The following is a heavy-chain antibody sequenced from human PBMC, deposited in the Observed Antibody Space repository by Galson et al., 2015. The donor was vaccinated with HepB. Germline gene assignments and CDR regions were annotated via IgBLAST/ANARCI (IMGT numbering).Heavy chain of an antibody. D-gene: IGHD2/OR15-2a*01. Sequence: SLRLSCATSGFTFGDYAVSWVRQAPGKGLEWVGFIRSNTYGGTTEYATSVKGRFTISRDDSKSIAYLQMIGLKSEDTAIYYCTRDSSKSLDYWGQGTLVTVSS. CDR2: IRSNTYGGTT. CDR3: TRDSSKSLDY. CDR1: GFTFGDYA. V-gene: IGHV3-49*04. J-gene: IGHJ4*02.